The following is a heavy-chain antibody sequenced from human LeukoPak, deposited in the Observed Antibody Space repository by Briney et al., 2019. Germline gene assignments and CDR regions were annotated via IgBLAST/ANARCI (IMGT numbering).Heavy chain of an antibody. CDR3: ARGKVAYSSGWYL. J-gene: IGHJ4*02. D-gene: IGHD6-19*01. CDR2: IYHSGST. Sequence: SGTLSLTCAVSGGSISSSNWWSWVRQPPGKGLEWIGEIYHSGSTNYNPSLKSRVTISVDKSKNQFSLKLSSVTAADPAVYYCARGKVAYSSGWYLWGQGTMVTVSS. CDR1: GGSISSSNW. V-gene: IGHV4-4*02.